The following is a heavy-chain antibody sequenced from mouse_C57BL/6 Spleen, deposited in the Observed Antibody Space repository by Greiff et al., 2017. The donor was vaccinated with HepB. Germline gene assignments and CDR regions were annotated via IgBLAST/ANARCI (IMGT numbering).Heavy chain of an antibody. Sequence: VQGVESGAELAKPGASVKLSCKASGYTFTSYWMHWVKQRPGQGLEWIGYINPSSGYTKYNQKFKDKATLTADKSSSTAYMQLSSLTYEDSAVYYCARGAYDYDEGAWEAWFAYWGQGTLVTVSA. CDR3: ARGAYDYDEGAWEAWFAY. CDR1: GYTFTSYW. V-gene: IGHV1-7*01. D-gene: IGHD2-4*01. J-gene: IGHJ3*01. CDR2: INPSSGYT.